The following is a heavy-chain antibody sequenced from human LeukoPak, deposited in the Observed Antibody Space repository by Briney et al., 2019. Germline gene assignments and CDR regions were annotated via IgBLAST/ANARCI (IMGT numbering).Heavy chain of an antibody. V-gene: IGHV4-59*01. CDR3: ARAHSRYPLDY. Sequence: SETLSLTCTVSGGSISSYYWSWIRQPPGKGLEWIGYIYYSGSTNYNPSLKSRVTISVDTSKNQFSLKLSSVTAADTAVYYCARAHSRYPLDYWGQGTLVTVSS. CDR1: GGSISSYY. J-gene: IGHJ4*02. CDR2: IYYSGST. D-gene: IGHD1-1*01.